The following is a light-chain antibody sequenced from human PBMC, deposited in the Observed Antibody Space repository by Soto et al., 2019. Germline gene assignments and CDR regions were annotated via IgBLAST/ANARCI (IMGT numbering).Light chain of an antibody. V-gene: IGLV1-51*01. J-gene: IGLJ2*01. CDR3: GTWDSSLSAV. CDR2: DNN. Sequence: QSVLTQPPSVSAAPGQKVTISCSGSSSNIGNNYVSWYQQLPGTAPKLLIYDNNKRPSGIPDRFSGSKSGTSATLGITGLQTGDEADYYCGTWDSSLSAVFGGATKVTVL. CDR1: SSNIGNNY.